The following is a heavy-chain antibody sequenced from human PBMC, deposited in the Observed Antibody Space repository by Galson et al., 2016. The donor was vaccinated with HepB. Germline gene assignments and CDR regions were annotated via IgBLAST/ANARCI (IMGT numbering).Heavy chain of an antibody. Sequence: SLRLSCAVSGFTFSNYAMHWVRQAPGKGLEWVAVTDGTNKYYADSVKGRSTISRDDSKSTLYLQMDRLRAEDTAVYSCATAPIVGVPELFANWGQGTLVTVPS. CDR2: TDGTNK. CDR1: GFTFSNYA. D-gene: IGHD1-26*01. CDR3: ATAPIVGVPELFAN. V-gene: IGHV3-30-3*01. J-gene: IGHJ4*02.